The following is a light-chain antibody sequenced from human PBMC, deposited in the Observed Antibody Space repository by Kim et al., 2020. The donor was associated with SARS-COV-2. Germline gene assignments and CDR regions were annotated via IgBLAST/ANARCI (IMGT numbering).Light chain of an antibody. CDR1: KANIGSNY. Sequence: GQRVTIPWSGGKANIGSNYADWYQHLPGTAPKLLLYRNDRRSSGVPDRFSGSKSGTSASLAISGLRSDDEADYYCAVWDDILRTFVFGPGTKVTVL. V-gene: IGLV1-47*01. J-gene: IGLJ1*01. CDR3: AVWDDILRTFV. CDR2: RND.